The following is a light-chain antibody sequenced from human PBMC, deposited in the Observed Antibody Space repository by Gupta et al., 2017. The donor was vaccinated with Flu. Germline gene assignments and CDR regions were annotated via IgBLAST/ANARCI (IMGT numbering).Light chain of an antibody. CDR3: QQSYSTPQT. V-gene: IGKV1-39*01. Sequence: PSSLSASVGDRVTITCRASQSISSYLNWYQQKPGKAPKLLIYAASSLQSGVPSRFSGSGSGTDFTLTISSLQPEDFATYYCQQSYSTPQTFGQWTKVEIK. CDR1: QSISSY. J-gene: IGKJ1*01. CDR2: AAS.